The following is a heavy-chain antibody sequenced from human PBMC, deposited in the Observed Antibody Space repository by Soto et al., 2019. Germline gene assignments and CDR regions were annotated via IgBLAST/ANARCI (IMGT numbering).Heavy chain of an antibody. Sequence: SETLSLTCTVSGGSISSGDYYWSWIRQPPGKGLEWIGYIYHRGSTYYNPSLKSRVTISVDRSKHQFFLKLSSVTAADTAVYYCARGMTKVTTLDYWGKGTQVTVSS. J-gene: IGHJ4*02. CDR1: GGSISSGDYY. CDR3: ARGMTKVTTLDY. D-gene: IGHD4-4*01. CDR2: IYHRGST. V-gene: IGHV4-30-2*01.